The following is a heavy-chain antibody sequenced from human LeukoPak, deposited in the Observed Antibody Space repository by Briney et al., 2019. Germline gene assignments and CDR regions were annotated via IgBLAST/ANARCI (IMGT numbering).Heavy chain of an antibody. Sequence: ASVKVSCKASGGTFTSYTISWVRQAPGQGLEWMGRIIPILGIANYAQKFQGRVTITADKSTSQASMGLSSLTAEDTAVYYCASIAVAGRRNFDYWGQGTLVTVSS. CDR2: IIPILGIA. CDR3: ASIAVAGRRNFDY. CDR1: GGTFTSYT. D-gene: IGHD6-19*01. V-gene: IGHV1-69*02. J-gene: IGHJ4*02.